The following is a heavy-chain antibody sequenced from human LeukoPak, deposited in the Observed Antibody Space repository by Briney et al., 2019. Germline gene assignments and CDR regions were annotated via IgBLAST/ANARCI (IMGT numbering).Heavy chain of an antibody. CDR3: ARLNNYVFDY. D-gene: IGHD1-1*01. CDR2: IYPGDSDT. CDR1: GYSFTSYW. V-gene: IGHV5-51*01. Sequence: GESLKISCKGSGYSFTSYWIGWVRQMPRKGLEWIGIIYPGDSDTRYSPSFQGHVTISADKSISTAYLQWSSLKASDTAMYYCARLNNYVFDYWGQGTLVTVSS. J-gene: IGHJ4*02.